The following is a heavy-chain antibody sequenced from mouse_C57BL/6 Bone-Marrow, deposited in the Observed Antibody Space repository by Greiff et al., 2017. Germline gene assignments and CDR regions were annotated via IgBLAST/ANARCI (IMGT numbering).Heavy chain of an antibody. V-gene: IGHV14-4*01. Sequence: EVQLQQSGAELVRPGASVKLSCTASGFNIKDDYMHWVKQRPEQGLEWIGWIVPENGDTEYASKFQGKATITADTSSNTAYLQLSSLTSEDTAVYYCTTIITTGYWGQGTTLTVSS. CDR3: TTIITTGY. J-gene: IGHJ2*01. CDR1: GFNIKDDY. D-gene: IGHD1-2*01. CDR2: IVPENGDT.